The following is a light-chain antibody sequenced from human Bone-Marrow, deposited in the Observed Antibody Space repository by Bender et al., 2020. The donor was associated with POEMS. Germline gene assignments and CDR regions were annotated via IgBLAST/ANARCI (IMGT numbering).Light chain of an antibody. V-gene: IGLV2-23*02. CDR2: GVS. Sequence: QSALTQPASVSGSPGQSITISCTGTSSDVGGYDYVSWYQQHPGKAPKLMIYGVSKRASGVSDRFSGSKSGNTASLTISGLQPEDESDFYCCSYTGTHLWVFGGGTKLTVL. CDR1: SSDVGGYDY. CDR3: CSYTGTHLWV. J-gene: IGLJ3*02.